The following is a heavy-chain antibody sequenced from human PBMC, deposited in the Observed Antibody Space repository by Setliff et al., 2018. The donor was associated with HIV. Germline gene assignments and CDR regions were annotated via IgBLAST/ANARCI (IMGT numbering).Heavy chain of an antibody. CDR3: ARVVWMAAAGTIDYYYYGMDI. V-gene: IGHV4-34*01. CDR2: INHSGGT. D-gene: IGHD6-13*01. CDR1: NGSFNGYY. J-gene: IGHJ6*02. Sequence: SSETLSLTCAVYNGSFNGYYWSWIRQPPGKGLEWIGEINHSGGTTYNPSLNGRVGISVDTSKNQFSLKLITLTVADTAVYYCARVVWMAAAGTIDYYYYGMDIWGQGTTVTVSS.